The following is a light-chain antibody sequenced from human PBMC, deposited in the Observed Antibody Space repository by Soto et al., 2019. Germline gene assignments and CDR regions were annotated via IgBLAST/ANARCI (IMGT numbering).Light chain of an antibody. J-gene: IGKJ5*01. Sequence: DIQMAQSPSSLSASVGDRVTITCRASQSISSYLNWYQQKPGKAPKLLIYAASSLQSGVPSRFSGSGSGTDFTLTISSLQPEDFATYYCQQSYSTPNTFGQGTRLE. CDR1: QSISSY. V-gene: IGKV1-39*01. CDR3: QQSYSTPNT. CDR2: AAS.